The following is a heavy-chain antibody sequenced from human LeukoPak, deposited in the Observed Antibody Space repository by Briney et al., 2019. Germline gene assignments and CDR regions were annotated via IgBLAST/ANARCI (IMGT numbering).Heavy chain of an antibody. CDR3: AKGRVLRYFDWSPMFDY. V-gene: IGHV3-23*01. Sequence: PGGSLRLSCGASGFTFSSYAMSWVRQAPGKGLEWVSAISGSGGSTYYADSVKGRFTISRDNSKNTLYLQMNSLRAEDTAVYYCAKGRVLRYFDWSPMFDYWGQGTLVTVSS. CDR2: ISGSGGST. J-gene: IGHJ4*02. D-gene: IGHD3-9*01. CDR1: GFTFSSYA.